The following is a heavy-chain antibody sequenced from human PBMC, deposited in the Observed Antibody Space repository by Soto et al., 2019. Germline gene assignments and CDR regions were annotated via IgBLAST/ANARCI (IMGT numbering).Heavy chain of an antibody. Sequence: TLSLTCTVSGGSISSGGYYWSWIRQHPGKGLEWIGYIYYSGSTYYNPSLKSRVTISVDTSKNQFALKLSSVTAADTAVYYCARDTAPRHDAFDIWGQGTMVTVSS. CDR3: ARDTAPRHDAFDI. D-gene: IGHD5-18*01. CDR2: IYYSGST. CDR1: GGSISSGGYY. V-gene: IGHV4-31*03. J-gene: IGHJ3*02.